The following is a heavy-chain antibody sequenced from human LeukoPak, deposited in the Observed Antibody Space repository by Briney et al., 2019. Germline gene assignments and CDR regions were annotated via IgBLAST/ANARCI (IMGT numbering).Heavy chain of an antibody. D-gene: IGHD3-3*01. CDR3: ARVPEFPTFTIFGVVRGYYFDY. V-gene: IGHV1-18*01. J-gene: IGHJ4*02. CDR2: ISTYNGNT. Sequence: ASVKVSCKASGYIFTAYGITWVRQAPGQGLEWMGWISTYNGNTNYAQKFQGRVTMTTDTSTSTAYMELRSLRSDDTAVYYCARVPEFPTFTIFGVVRGYYFDYWGQGTLVTVSS. CDR1: GYIFTAYG.